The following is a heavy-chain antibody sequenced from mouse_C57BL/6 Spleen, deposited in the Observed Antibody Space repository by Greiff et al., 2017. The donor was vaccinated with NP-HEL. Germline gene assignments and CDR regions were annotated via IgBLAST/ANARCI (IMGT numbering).Heavy chain of an antibody. CDR3: AIAYGSSYDAMDY. CDR1: GYTFTDYY. Sequence: EVQLQQSGPVLVKPGASVKMSCKASGYTFTDYYMNWVKQSHGKSLEWIGVINPYNGGTSYNQKLKGKATLTVDKSSITAYMELNSLTSEDSAVYYCAIAYGSSYDAMDYWGQGTSVTVSS. V-gene: IGHV1-19*01. J-gene: IGHJ4*01. D-gene: IGHD1-1*01. CDR2: INPYNGGT.